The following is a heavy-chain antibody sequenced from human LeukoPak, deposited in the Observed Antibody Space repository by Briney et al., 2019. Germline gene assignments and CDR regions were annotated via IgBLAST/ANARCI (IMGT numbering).Heavy chain of an antibody. J-gene: IGHJ6*02. V-gene: IGHV3-23*01. CDR2: ISGSGGST. Sequence: GGSLRLSCAASGFTFSSYAMPWVRQAPGKGLEWVSVISGSGGSTYYADSVKGRFTISRDNSKNTLYLQMNSLRAEDTALYYCAKDMGRGWSRDYYYGMDVWGQGTTVTVSS. CDR3: AKDMGRGWSRDYYYGMDV. D-gene: IGHD6-19*01. CDR1: GFTFSSYA.